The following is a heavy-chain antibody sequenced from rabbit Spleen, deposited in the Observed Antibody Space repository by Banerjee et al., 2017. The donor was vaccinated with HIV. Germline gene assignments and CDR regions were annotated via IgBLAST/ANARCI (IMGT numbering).Heavy chain of an antibody. Sequence: QSLEESGGDLVKPGASLTLTCTASGFSFSSSDYMCWVRQAPGKGLEWIACIYAGSSGTTYYASGAKGRFTISKTSSTTVTLQMTSLTAADTATYFCARDLDGVIGWNFGWWGQGTLVTVS. V-gene: IGHV1S40*01. CDR2: IYAGSSGTT. J-gene: IGHJ4*01. D-gene: IGHD1-1*01. CDR1: GFSFSSSDY. CDR3: ARDLDGVIGWNFGW.